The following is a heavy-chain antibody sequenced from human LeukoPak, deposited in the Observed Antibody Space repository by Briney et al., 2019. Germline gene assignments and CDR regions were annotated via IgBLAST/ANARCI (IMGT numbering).Heavy chain of an antibody. V-gene: IGHV4-4*07. Sequence: SETLSLTCTVSGGSISNFYWSWIRQPAGKGLEWIGRIYTSGSTNYNPSLKSRITMPVDTSKNQFSLRLSSVTAADTAVYYCARGRYGSGTYFFDYWGQGTLVTVSS. CDR3: ARGRYGSGTYFFDY. CDR1: GGSISNFY. J-gene: IGHJ4*02. CDR2: IYTSGST. D-gene: IGHD3-10*01.